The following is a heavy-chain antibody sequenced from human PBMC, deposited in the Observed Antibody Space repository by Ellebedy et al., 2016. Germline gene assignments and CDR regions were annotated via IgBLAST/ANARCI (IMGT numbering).Heavy chain of an antibody. Sequence: GESLKISXAASGFTFSSYWMHWVRQAPGKGLVWVSRINSDGSSTSYADSVKGRFTISRDNAKNTLYLQMNSLRAEDTAVYYCAKVSPGGSDSSGYYPAAFDIWGQGTMVTVSS. CDR3: AKVSPGGSDSSGYYPAAFDI. V-gene: IGHV3-74*01. CDR1: GFTFSSYW. D-gene: IGHD3-22*01. J-gene: IGHJ3*02. CDR2: INSDGSST.